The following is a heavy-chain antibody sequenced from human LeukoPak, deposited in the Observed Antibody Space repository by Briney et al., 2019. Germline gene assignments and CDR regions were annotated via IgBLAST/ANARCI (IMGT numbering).Heavy chain of an antibody. CDR3: ARGEGYSYVQYYYYYYGMDV. J-gene: IGHJ6*02. V-gene: IGHV3-48*02. Sequence: GGSLRLSCAASGFTFSSYSMNWARQAPGKGLEWVSYISSSSSTIYYADSVKGRFTISRDNAKNSLYLQMNSLRDEDTAVYYCARGEGYSYVQYYYYYYGMDVWDQGTTVTVSS. CDR2: ISSSSSTI. D-gene: IGHD5-18*01. CDR1: GFTFSSYS.